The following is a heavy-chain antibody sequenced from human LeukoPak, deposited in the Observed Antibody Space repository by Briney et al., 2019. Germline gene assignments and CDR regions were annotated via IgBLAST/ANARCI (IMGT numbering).Heavy chain of an antibody. Sequence: PGGSLRLSCAASGFTFSYYAMSWVRQAPGKGPEWVSSIGARGDVTYSADSVKGRFTIFRDNSKRTLFLQMNSLRAEDTAVYYCAKVHYTASFPGSFPGRNYFDSWGQGSLVTVSP. CDR2: IGARGDVT. V-gene: IGHV3-23*01. J-gene: IGHJ4*02. CDR1: GFTFSYYA. D-gene: IGHD1-26*01. CDR3: AKVHYTASFPGSFPGRNYFDS.